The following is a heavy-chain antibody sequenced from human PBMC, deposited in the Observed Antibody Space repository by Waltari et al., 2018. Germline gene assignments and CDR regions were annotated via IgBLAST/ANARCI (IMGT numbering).Heavy chain of an antibody. J-gene: IGHJ4*02. D-gene: IGHD6-19*01. Sequence: QVQLQQWGAGLLKPSETLSLTCAVYGGSFSGYYWSWIRQPPGKGLEWIGEINHSGSTNSNPSLKSRVTISVDTSKNQFSLKLSSVTAADTAVYYCASSAVAGQYYFDYWGQGTLVTVSS. V-gene: IGHV4-34*01. CDR1: GGSFSGYY. CDR2: INHSGST. CDR3: ASSAVAGQYYFDY.